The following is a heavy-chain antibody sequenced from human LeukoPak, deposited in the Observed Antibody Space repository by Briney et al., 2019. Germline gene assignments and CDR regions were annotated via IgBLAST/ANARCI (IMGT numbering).Heavy chain of an antibody. V-gene: IGHV4-59*01. CDR1: GGSISSYY. Sequence: SETLSLTCTVSGGSISSYYWSRIRQPPGKGLEWIGYIYYSGDTNYNPSLKSRVTISVDTSKNQFSLKLSSVTAADTAVYYCARAPPPRYSYGFYFDYWGQGTLVTVSS. CDR2: IYYSGDT. J-gene: IGHJ4*02. CDR3: ARAPPPRYSYGFYFDY. D-gene: IGHD5-18*01.